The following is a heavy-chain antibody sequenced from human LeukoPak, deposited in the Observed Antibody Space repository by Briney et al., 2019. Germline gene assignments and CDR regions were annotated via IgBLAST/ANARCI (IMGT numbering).Heavy chain of an antibody. Sequence: SQTLSLTCAIFGDSVSSNSAAWNWIRQSPSRGLEWLGRTYYRSKWYNDYAVSMKGRISISPDTSKNQLSLQMSSVTPEDTAVYYCAREGHNWNYDCFDSWGQGILVTVSS. V-gene: IGHV6-1*01. D-gene: IGHD1-7*01. CDR2: TYYRSKWYN. J-gene: IGHJ4*02. CDR1: GDSVSSNSAA. CDR3: AREGHNWNYDCFDS.